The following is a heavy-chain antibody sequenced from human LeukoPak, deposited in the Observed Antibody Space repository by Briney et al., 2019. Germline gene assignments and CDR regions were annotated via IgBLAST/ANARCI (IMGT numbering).Heavy chain of an antibody. J-gene: IGHJ4*02. CDR2: IYHSGST. CDR3: ARDAPSYYDILTGYLAYFDY. V-gene: IGHV4-38-2*02. D-gene: IGHD3-9*01. CDR1: GYSISSGYY. Sequence: PSETLSLTCTVSGYSISSGYYWGWIRQPPGKGLEWIGSIYHSGSTCYNPSLKSRVTISVDTSKNQFSLKLSSVTAADTAVYYCARDAPSYYDILTGYLAYFDYWGQGTLVTVSS.